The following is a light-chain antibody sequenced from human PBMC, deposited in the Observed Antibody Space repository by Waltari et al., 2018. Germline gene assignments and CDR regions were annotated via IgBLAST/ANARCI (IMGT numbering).Light chain of an antibody. V-gene: IGKV1-5*03. CDR2: KTS. J-gene: IGKJ3*01. Sequence: DIQMTQSPSTLSASVGDRVTIICRASQRLSSYLAWYQQKPGKAPKLLIYKTSSLETGVPSSFSGTGSGTEFTLTISSLQPDDIATYYCQQYNSYPFTFGPGTRWISN. CDR1: QRLSSY. CDR3: QQYNSYPFT.